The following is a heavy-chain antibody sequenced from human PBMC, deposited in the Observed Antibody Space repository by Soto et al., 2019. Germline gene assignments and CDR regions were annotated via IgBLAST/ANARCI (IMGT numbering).Heavy chain of an antibody. Sequence: GGSLRLSCAASGFTFSSYAMSWVRQAPGKGLEWVSAISGSGGSTYYADSVKGRFTISRDNSKNTLYLQMNSLRAEDTAVYYCAKDPWSDSSSLDWFDPWGQGTLVTVSS. CDR2: ISGSGGST. J-gene: IGHJ5*02. D-gene: IGHD6-6*01. V-gene: IGHV3-23*01. CDR1: GFTFSSYA. CDR3: AKDPWSDSSSLDWFDP.